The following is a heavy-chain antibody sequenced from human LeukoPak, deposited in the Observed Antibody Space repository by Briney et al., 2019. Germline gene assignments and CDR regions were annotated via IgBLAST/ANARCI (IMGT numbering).Heavy chain of an antibody. CDR3: AKTGGATNFGPLDS. CDR2: IWYDGSNK. J-gene: IGHJ4*02. CDR1: GFTFSSHG. V-gene: IGHV3-33*06. Sequence: PGGSLRLSCAASGFTFSSHGMHWVRQAPGKGLEWVAVIWYDGSNKYYADSVKGRFTISRDNSQNILYLQMNILRAEDTAVYYCAKTGGATNFGPLDSWGQGTLVFVSS. D-gene: IGHD1-26*01.